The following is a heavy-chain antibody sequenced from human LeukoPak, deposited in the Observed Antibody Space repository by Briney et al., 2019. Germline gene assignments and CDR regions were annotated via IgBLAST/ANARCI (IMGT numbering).Heavy chain of an antibody. D-gene: IGHD3-3*02. CDR2: ISNSGGT. J-gene: IGHJ5*02. CDR3: ARHVPLAKPGPRFDP. Sequence: SETLSLTCTVSGVSISGSYWTSIRQAPGKGLECVGYISNSGGTRYNPSVQSRVIISVDPSKNQVSLKLSSLTAAGTAMYYCARHVPLAKPGPRFDPWGQGILVTVSS. V-gene: IGHV4-59*08. CDR1: GVSISGSY.